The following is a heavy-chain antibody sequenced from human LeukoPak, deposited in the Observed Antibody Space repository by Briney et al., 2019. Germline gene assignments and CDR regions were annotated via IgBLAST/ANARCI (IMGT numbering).Heavy chain of an antibody. V-gene: IGHV4-39*02. J-gene: IGHJ5*02. D-gene: IGHD2-15*01. CDR3: AREGGGWWGLNWFDP. CDR2: ISYSGST. Sequence: SETLSLTCTVSGDSISISTYYWGWIRQPPGKGLEWIGSISYSGSTYYNPSLKSRVTISLDTSKIQFSLKLSSVTAADTAVYYCAREGGGWWGLNWFDPWGQGTLVTVSS. CDR1: GDSISISTYY.